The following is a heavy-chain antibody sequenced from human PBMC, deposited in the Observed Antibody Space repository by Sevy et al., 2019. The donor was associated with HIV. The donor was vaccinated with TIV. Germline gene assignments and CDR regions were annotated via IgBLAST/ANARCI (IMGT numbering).Heavy chain of an antibody. CDR1: GFTFSNYA. J-gene: IGHJ6*02. Sequence: GGSLRLSCAASGFTFSNYAMHWVRQAPGKGLEWVAVISYDGNNKYYADSVKGRFTISRDISKNTLYLQMNSLRAEDTAVYYCARGGVYYGSDYYYGMDVWGQGTTVTVSS. CDR3: ARGGVYYGSDYYYGMDV. V-gene: IGHV3-30-3*01. D-gene: IGHD3-10*01. CDR2: ISYDGNNK.